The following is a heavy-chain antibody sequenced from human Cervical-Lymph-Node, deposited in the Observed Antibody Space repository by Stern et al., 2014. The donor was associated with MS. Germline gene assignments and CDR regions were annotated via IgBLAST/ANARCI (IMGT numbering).Heavy chain of an antibody. CDR1: GGPISSYY. J-gene: IGHJ5*02. CDR3: ARTDYGGNSDWFDP. D-gene: IGHD4-23*01. Sequence: VQLVESGPGLVKPSETLSLTCTVSGGPISSYYWSWIRQPPGKGLEWIGYIYYSGSTNYNPSLKSRVTISVDTSKNQFSLKLSSVTAADTAVYYCARTDYGGNSDWFDPWGQGTLVTVSS. V-gene: IGHV4-59*01. CDR2: IYYSGST.